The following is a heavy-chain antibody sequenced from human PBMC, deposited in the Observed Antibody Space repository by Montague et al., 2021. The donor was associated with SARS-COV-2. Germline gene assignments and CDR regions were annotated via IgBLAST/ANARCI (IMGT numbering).Heavy chain of an antibody. CDR3: ARHYSATLPAVY. Sequence: SETLSLTCTVSGGSISGFYWSWFRQPPGKGLEWIGYISDSGSTNYNPSLTSRVTMSVDTSKNQFSLKLNSVTAADTAVYYCARHYSATLPAVYWGQGTLVTVSS. CDR1: GGSISGFY. D-gene: IGHD2-15*01. J-gene: IGHJ4*02. V-gene: IGHV4-59*08. CDR2: ISDSGST.